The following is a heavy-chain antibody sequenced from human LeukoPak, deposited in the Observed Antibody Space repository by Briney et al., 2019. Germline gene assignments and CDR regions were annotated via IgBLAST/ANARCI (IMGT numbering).Heavy chain of an antibody. V-gene: IGHV3-23*01. CDR2: INNNGGYT. J-gene: IGHJ4*02. CDR3: AKQLGYCSDGSCYFPY. Sequence: GGSLRLSCAASGFTFSSSAMSWVRQTPGKGLEWVSAINNNGGYTYYADSVQGRFTISRDNSKSTLCLQMNSLRAEDTAVYYCAKQLGYCSDGSCYFPYWGQGTLVTVSS. D-gene: IGHD2-15*01. CDR1: GFTFSSSA.